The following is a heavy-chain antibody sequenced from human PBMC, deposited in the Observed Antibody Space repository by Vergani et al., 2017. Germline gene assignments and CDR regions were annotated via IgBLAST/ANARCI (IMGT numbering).Heavy chain of an antibody. J-gene: IGHJ4*02. CDR2: INPSGGST. CDR1: GYTFTSYY. CDR3: GIGSGGALVH. Sequence: QVQLVQSGAEVKKPGASVKVSCKASGYTFTSYYMHWVRQAPGQGLEWMGIINPSGGSTSYAQKFQGRVTMTRDTSTSTVYMELSSLGSEDTAVYYCGIGSGGALVHWGQGTLVTVSS. V-gene: IGHV1-46*03. D-gene: IGHD3-10*01.